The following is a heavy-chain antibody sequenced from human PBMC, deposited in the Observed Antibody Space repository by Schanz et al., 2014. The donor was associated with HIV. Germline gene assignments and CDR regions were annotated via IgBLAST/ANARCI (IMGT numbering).Heavy chain of an antibody. CDR3: ARDYHWNWFDP. CDR2: IKLDGSEK. V-gene: IGHV3-7*01. Sequence: VQLVESGGGVVQPGRSLRLSCVASGFNFNSYGMHWVRQAPGKGLEWVANIKLDGSEKYYVDSVKGRFTISRDNTKNSLYLQMNSLRAEDTAVYYCARDYHWNWFDPWGQGTLVTVSS. CDR1: GFNFNSYG. J-gene: IGHJ5*02. D-gene: IGHD1-20*01.